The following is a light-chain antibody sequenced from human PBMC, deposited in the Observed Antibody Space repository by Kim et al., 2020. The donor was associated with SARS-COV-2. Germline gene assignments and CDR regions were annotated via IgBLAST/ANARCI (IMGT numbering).Light chain of an antibody. CDR1: KTVFNSS. J-gene: IGKJ2*01. V-gene: IGKV3-20*01. CDR3: QQYGISPYT. Sequence: LSPGEIATLTSRASKTVFNSSLSWYQQKPGQSPRLLIYGASSRSTDIPDRFSGSGSGTDFTLTISRLEPEDFSVYYFQQYGISPYTFGQGTKLEI. CDR2: GAS.